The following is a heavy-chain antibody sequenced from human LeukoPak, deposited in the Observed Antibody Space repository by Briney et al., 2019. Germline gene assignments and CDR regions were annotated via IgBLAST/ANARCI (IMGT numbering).Heavy chain of an antibody. CDR2: TQQNGSEK. D-gene: IGHD5-18*01. CDR3: VRLRYTYGKNFDC. J-gene: IGHJ4*02. CDR1: GFTFKGYW. Sequence: GGSLRLSCAASGFTFKGYWMSWVRQAPGKGLEWVANTQQNGSEKKDVDSVQGGFTISRDNAKTSLYLQMDSLRAEDTAVYYCVRLRYTYGKNFDCWGQGTLVTVSS. V-gene: IGHV3-7*01.